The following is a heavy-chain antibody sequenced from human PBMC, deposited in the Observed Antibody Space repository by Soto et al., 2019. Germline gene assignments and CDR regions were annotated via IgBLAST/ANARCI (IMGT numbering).Heavy chain of an antibody. J-gene: IGHJ4*01. CDR3: ERDKGRVVITTYVGY. D-gene: IGHD3-22*01. CDR1: GFTVSNNY. CDR2: IYSGGYT. Sequence: GALLVACSESGFTVSNNYMSRVRQAPGKGLEGVSVIYSGGYTAYGDSVKGRFTISRDNSKNTLYLQMNSLRAEDTAVYYCERDKGRVVITTYVGYWGRGTLVTVCS. V-gene: IGHV3-53*05.